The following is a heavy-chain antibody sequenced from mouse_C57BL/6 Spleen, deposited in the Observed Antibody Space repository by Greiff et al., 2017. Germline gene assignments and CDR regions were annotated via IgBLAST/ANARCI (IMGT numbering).Heavy chain of an antibody. Sequence: QVQLQQSGAELARPGASVKLSCKASGYTFTSYGISWVKQRTGQGLEWIGEIYPRRGNTYYNEKFKGKATLTADKSSSTAYMELRRLTSEDAEVYFGARNEYDRGKDWGQGTLVTVSA. V-gene: IGHV1-81*01. CDR2: IYPRRGNT. CDR1: GYTFTSYG. D-gene: IGHD2-4*01. CDR3: ARNEYDRGKD. J-gene: IGHJ3*01.